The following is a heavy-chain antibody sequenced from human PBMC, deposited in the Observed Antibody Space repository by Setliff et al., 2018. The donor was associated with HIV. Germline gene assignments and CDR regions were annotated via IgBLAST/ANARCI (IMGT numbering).Heavy chain of an antibody. CDR2: MNPNSGNT. CDR3: AREDYNNYWEYWYFDL. V-gene: IGHV1-8*03. J-gene: IGHJ2*01. Sequence: ASVKVSCKASGYTFTSYDINWVRQATGQGLEWMGWMNPNSGNTGYAQKFQGRVTITRNTSISTAYMELSSLRSEDTAVYYCAREDYNNYWEYWYFDLWGRGTLVTVSS. D-gene: IGHD4-4*01. CDR1: GYTFTSYD.